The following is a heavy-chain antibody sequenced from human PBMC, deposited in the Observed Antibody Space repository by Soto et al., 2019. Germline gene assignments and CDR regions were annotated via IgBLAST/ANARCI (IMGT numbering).Heavy chain of an antibody. D-gene: IGHD3-10*01. CDR2: INAGNGNT. Sequence: ASVKVSCKASGYTFTSYAMHWVRQAPGQWLEWMGWINAGNGNTKYSQKFQGRVTITRDTSASTAYMELSSLRSEDTAVYYCASGYYYGSGSYYNPWFDPWGQGTLVTVSS. CDR3: ASGYYYGSGSYYNPWFDP. V-gene: IGHV1-3*01. J-gene: IGHJ5*02. CDR1: GYTFTSYA.